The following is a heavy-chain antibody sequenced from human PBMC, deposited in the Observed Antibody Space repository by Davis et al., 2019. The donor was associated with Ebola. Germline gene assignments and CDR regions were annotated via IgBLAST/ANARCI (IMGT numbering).Heavy chain of an antibody. D-gene: IGHD1-26*01. J-gene: IGHJ6*02. Sequence: GESLKISCAASGFTFSSYSMNWVRQAPGKGLEWVSSISSSSSYIYCADSVKGRFTISRDNAKNSLYLQMNSLRAEDTAVYYCASLIVEAYYYGMDVWGQGTTVTVSS. CDR2: ISSSSSYI. CDR3: ASLIVEAYYYGMDV. V-gene: IGHV3-21*01. CDR1: GFTFSSYS.